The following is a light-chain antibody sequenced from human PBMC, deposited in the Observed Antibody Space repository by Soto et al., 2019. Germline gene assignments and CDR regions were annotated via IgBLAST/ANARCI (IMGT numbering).Light chain of an antibody. V-gene: IGKV3-11*01. J-gene: IGKJ2*01. CDR2: DAS. CDR3: QQRSNWPYT. Sequence: EIVLTQSPATLSLSPGERATISCRASQSVSRYLAWYQQRRGQAPRLLIYDASNRAAGIPARFSGSGSGTDFTLTISSLEPEDFAVYYCQQRSNWPYTFGLGTKLEFK. CDR1: QSVSRY.